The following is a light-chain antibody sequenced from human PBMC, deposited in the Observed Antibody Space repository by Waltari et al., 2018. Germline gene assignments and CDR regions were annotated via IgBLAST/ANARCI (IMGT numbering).Light chain of an antibody. J-gene: IGLJ2*01. CDR2: DVR. Sequence: QSALTQPASVSGSPGPSIPIPCTGTSSDVGGYKYVSWYQQHPDKAPKLMIYDVRNRPSGVSNRFSGSKSGNTASLTISGLQAEDEADYYCSSYTRSSTLVLFGGGTKLTVL. CDR1: SSDVGGYKY. CDR3: SSYTRSSTLVL. V-gene: IGLV2-14*03.